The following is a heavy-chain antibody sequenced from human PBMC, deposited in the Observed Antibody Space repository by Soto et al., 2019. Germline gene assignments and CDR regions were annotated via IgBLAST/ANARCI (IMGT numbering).Heavy chain of an antibody. Sequence: GESLKISCKGSGYSFTSYWIGWVRQMPGKGLEWMGIIYPGDSDTRYSPSFQGQVTISADKSISTAYLQWSSLKASDTAMYYCARHPLLHKYCSGGSCYSSPGDYYYYYYMDVWGKGTTVTVSS. CDR2: IYPGDSDT. CDR3: ARHPLLHKYCSGGSCYSSPGDYYYYYYMDV. J-gene: IGHJ6*03. D-gene: IGHD2-15*01. V-gene: IGHV5-51*01. CDR1: GYSFTSYW.